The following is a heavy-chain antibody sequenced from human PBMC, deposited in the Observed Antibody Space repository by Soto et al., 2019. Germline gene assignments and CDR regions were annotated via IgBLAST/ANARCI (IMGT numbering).Heavy chain of an antibody. V-gene: IGHV1-69*01. CDR1: GVSFNNNG. CDR2: VSPPFRTS. CDR3: ARLLYYGSGSYSPYGMDV. J-gene: IGHJ6*02. Sequence: QVQLVQSGAEVKKPGSSVKVSCKTSGVSFNNNGIGWVRQAPGHGLEWMGGVSPPFRTSNYARKFQGRMSITADASTDTVNMELSSLTSEDTAQYYCARLLYYGSGSYSPYGMDVWGQGTTVTVSS. D-gene: IGHD3-10*01.